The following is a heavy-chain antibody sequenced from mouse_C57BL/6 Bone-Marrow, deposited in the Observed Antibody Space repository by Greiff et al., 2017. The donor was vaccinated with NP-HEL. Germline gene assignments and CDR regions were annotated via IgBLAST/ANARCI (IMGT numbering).Heavy chain of an antibody. CDR3: ARDSYYSNYEGAMDY. J-gene: IGHJ4*01. CDR2: IYPSDSET. D-gene: IGHD2-5*01. V-gene: IGHV1-61*01. Sequence: QVQLQQPGAELVRPGSSVKLSCKASGYTFTSYWMDWVKQRPGQGLEWIGNIYPSDSETHYNQKFKDKATLTVDKSSSTAYMQLSSLTSEDSAVYYCARDSYYSNYEGAMDYWGQGTSVTVSS. CDR1: GYTFTSYW.